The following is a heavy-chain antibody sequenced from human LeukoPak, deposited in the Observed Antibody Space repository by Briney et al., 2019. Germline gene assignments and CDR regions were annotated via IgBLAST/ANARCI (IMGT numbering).Heavy chain of an antibody. V-gene: IGHV3-30*02. CDR2: IRYDGSNK. Sequence: GGSLRLSCAASGFTFSSYGMHWVRQAPGKGLEWVAFIRYDGSNKYYADSVKGRFTISRDNSKNTLHLQMNSLRAEDTAVYYCAKDITSSGWYVGFDYWGQGTLVTVSS. D-gene: IGHD6-19*01. CDR1: GFTFSSYG. CDR3: AKDITSSGWYVGFDY. J-gene: IGHJ4*02.